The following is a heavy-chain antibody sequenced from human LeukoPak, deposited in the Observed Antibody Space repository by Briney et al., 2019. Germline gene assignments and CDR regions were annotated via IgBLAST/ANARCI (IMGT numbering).Heavy chain of an antibody. Sequence: LRLSCAASGFTFDDYAMHWVRQAPGKGLEWVSGISWNSGSIGYADSVKGRFTISRDNAKNSLYLQMSSLRAEDTALYYCAKDTTVTTYPYYYYMDVWGKGTTVTVSS. CDR1: GFTFDDYA. CDR2: ISWNSGSI. V-gene: IGHV3-9*01. D-gene: IGHD4-17*01. CDR3: AKDTTVTTYPYYYYMDV. J-gene: IGHJ6*03.